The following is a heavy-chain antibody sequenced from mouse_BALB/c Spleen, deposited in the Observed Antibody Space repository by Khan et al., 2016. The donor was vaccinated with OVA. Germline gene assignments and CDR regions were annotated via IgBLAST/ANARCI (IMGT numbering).Heavy chain of an antibody. V-gene: IGHV14-3*02. CDR1: GFNIKDTY. CDR3: ISPNWFVY. J-gene: IGHJ3*01. Sequence: VQLKQSGAELVKPGASVKLSCTASGFNIKDTYMHWVKQRPKQGLEWIGRIDPAIGDTRYDPKFQDKATIMTDTSSNTAYLQLSGLTSEDTAVYYCISPNWFVYWGQGTLVTVS. CDR2: IDPAIGDT.